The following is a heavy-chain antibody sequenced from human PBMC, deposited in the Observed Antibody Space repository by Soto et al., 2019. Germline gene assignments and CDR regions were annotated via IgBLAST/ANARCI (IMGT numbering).Heavy chain of an antibody. Sequence: VQLTESGPGLVRPSGTLSLTCAVSGGSITTRVLWTWVRQFPGRGLEWIAEIAHDGHTNYNPSLSSRVTMSVDLSNSQFSLNVASVNAADTAVYFCAGGRDYDYWGQGTLVTVSS. V-gene: IGHV4-4*02. CDR2: IAHDGHT. J-gene: IGHJ4*02. CDR1: GGSITTRVL. D-gene: IGHD1-26*01. CDR3: AGGRDYDY.